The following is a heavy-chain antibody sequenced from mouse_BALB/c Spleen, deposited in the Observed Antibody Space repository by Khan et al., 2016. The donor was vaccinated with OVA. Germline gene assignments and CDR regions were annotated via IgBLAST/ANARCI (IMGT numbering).Heavy chain of an antibody. D-gene: IGHD3-1*01. CDR3: NRWGYWFDY. CDR2: IYPGNSDT. CDR1: GYIFTSYF. J-gene: IGHJ3*01. Sequence: MQLEESGTVLVRPGASVKMSCKASGYIFTSYFLHWVKQRPGQGLEWIGAIYPGNSDTNYNQKFKGKAKLTAVTSTSTAYMELSSLTTEDSAVYYGNRWGYWFDYWGQGTLVTVSA. V-gene: IGHV1-5*01.